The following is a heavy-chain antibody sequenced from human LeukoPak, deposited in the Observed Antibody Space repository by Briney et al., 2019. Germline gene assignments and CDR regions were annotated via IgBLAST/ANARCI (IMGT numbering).Heavy chain of an antibody. Sequence: GGSLRLSCAASGFTFSSYGMSWVRQAPGKGLEWVSSISASGYSTYYTDSLKGRFTISRDNSKNTLYLQMNSLRAEDTALYYCAQGLYGAAYWGQGTLVTVSS. V-gene: IGHV3-23*01. CDR3: AQGLYGAAY. CDR1: GFTFSSYG. D-gene: IGHD4-17*01. J-gene: IGHJ4*02. CDR2: ISASGYST.